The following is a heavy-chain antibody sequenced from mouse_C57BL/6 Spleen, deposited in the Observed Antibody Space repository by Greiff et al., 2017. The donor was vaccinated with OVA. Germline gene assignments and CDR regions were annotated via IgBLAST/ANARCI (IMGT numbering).Heavy chain of an antibody. CDR1: GYTFTEYT. CDR3: ARHEESPYYGSSYGWFAY. CDR2: FYPGSGSI. D-gene: IGHD1-1*01. V-gene: IGHV1-62-2*01. J-gene: IGHJ3*01. Sequence: QVQLQQSGAELVKPGASVKLSCKASGYTFTEYTIHWVKQRSGQGLEWIGWFYPGSGSIKYNEKFKDKATLTADKSSSTVYMELSRLTSEDSAVYFCARHEESPYYGSSYGWFAYWGQGTLVTVSA.